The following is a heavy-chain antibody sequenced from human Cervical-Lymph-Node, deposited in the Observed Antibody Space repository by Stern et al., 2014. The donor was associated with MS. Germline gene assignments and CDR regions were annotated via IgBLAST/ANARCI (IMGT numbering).Heavy chain of an antibody. Sequence: QVQLVESGGGVVQPGRSLRLTCAASGFTFSRYGMHWVRQAPGKGLEWVALISHDGSNKYYADSVRGRFTISRDKSKNTLYLQMNSLRAEDTAVYYCAKDVSDSSAWYYFDYWGQGNLVTVSS. CDR2: ISHDGSNK. CDR3: AKDVSDSSAWYYFDY. V-gene: IGHV3-30*18. D-gene: IGHD6-19*01. J-gene: IGHJ4*02. CDR1: GFTFSRYG.